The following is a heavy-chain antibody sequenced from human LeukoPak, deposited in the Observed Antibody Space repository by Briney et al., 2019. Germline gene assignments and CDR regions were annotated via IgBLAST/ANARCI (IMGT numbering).Heavy chain of an antibody. V-gene: IGHV4-38-2*01. CDR1: GYSISSGYY. CDR2: IYHSGST. CDR3: ARSTPRDAFDI. Sequence: SETLSLTCAVSGYSISSGYYWGWIRQHPGKGLEWIGSIYHSGSTYYNPSLKSRVTISVDTSKNQFSLKLGSVTAADTAVYYCARSTPRDAFDIWGQGTMVTVSS. D-gene: IGHD2-2*01. J-gene: IGHJ3*02.